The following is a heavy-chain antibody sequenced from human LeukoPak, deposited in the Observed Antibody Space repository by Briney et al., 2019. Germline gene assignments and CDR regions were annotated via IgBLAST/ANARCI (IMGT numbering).Heavy chain of an antibody. CDR3: ARADRRYDV. CDR2: INPNSGGT. Sequence: GASVTVSCTASGYTFTGYYMHWVRQAPGQGLEWMGWINPNSGGTNYAQKFQGRVTMTRDTSISTAYMELSRLRSDDTAVYYWARADRRYDVWGQGTTVTVSS. D-gene: IGHD1-20*01. J-gene: IGHJ6*02. V-gene: IGHV1-2*02. CDR1: GYTFTGYY.